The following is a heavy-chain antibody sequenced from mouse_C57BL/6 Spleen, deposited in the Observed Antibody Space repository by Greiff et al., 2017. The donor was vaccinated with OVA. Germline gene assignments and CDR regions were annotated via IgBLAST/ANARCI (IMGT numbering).Heavy chain of an antibody. CDR2: IDPSDSYT. Sequence: QVQLQQPGAELVMPGASVKLSCKASGYTFTSYWMHWVKQRPGQGLEWIGEIDPSDSYTNYNQKFKGKSTLTVDKSSSTAYMQLSSLTSEDSAVYYFARFSSGDYFDYWGQGTTLTVSS. V-gene: IGHV1-69*01. D-gene: IGHD6-1*01. CDR3: ARFSSGDYFDY. J-gene: IGHJ2*01. CDR1: GYTFTSYW.